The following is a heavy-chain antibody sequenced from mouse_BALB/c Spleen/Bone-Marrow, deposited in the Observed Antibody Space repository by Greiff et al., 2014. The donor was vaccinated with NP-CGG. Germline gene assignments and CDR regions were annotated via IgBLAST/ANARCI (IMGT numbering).Heavy chain of an antibody. V-gene: IGHV1-80*01. J-gene: IGHJ4*01. D-gene: IGHD1-1*01. CDR1: GYSFSNYW. CDR2: IYPGDGDT. Sequence: VQRVESGAELVRPGSSVKISCKSSGYSFSNYWMNWMKQRPGQGPEWIGQIYPGDGDTNYNGKFKGKATLTADKSSSTAYMQLSSLTSEDSAVYFCASRGDYSYAMDYWGQGTSVTVSS. CDR3: ASRGDYSYAMDY.